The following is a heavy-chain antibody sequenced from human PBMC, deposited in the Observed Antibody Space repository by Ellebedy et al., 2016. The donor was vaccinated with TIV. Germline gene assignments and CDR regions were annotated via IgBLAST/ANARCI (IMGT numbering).Heavy chain of an antibody. D-gene: IGHD2-2*01. Sequence: ESLKISCTVSGYSISSGYYWGWIRQPPGKGLEWIGSIFRSGSTYYNPSLKSRVTISVDTSKNQFSLKLSSVTAADTAVYYCARDSTSVRFDPWGQGTLVTVSS. CDR2: IFRSGST. CDR3: ARDSTSVRFDP. J-gene: IGHJ5*02. CDR1: GYSISSGYY. V-gene: IGHV4-38-2*02.